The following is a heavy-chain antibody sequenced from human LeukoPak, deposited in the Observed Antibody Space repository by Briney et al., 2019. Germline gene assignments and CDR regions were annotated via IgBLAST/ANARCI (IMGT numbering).Heavy chain of an antibody. D-gene: IGHD3-22*01. CDR2: IIGDGSST. J-gene: IGHJ4*02. CDR1: GFTFSSYW. V-gene: IGHV3-74*01. CDR3: ARVGDYDSSGYYSVHFDY. Sequence: PGGSLRLSCAASGFTFSSYWMHWGRQAPGKGLGWFSRIIGDGSSTSYADSVKGRFTISRDNAKNTLYLQMNSLRAEDTAVYYCARVGDYDSSGYYSVHFDYWGQGTLVTVSS.